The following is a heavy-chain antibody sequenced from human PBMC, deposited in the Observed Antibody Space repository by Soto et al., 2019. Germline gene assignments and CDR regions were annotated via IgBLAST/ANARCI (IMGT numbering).Heavy chain of an antibody. Sequence: QVQLQESGPGLVKPSGTLSLTCAVSGDSISRRNWWSWVRQPPGKGLEWIGEIYHSGSTNYNPSLKSRVTISVDKSKNQFSLKLSSVTAADTAMYYCARRGDGDYYFDYWGQGTLVTVSS. J-gene: IGHJ4*02. V-gene: IGHV4-4*02. D-gene: IGHD4-17*01. CDR3: ARRGDGDYYFDY. CDR1: GDSISRRNW. CDR2: IYHSGST.